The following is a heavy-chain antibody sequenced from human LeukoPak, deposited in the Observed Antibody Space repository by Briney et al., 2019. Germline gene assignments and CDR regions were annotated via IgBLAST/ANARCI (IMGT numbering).Heavy chain of an antibody. D-gene: IGHD6-19*01. J-gene: IGHJ4*02. CDR1: GFPLSGSA. CDR3: TRGQWLVDY. V-gene: IGHV3-73*01. Sequence: GGSLSLSCAASGFPLSGSAMHWVRQASGKGLEWVGRIKSKANSYATAYAASGKGRFTIPSDDSKNTAYLQMNSLKTEDTAVYYCTRGQWLVDYWGQGTLVTVSS. CDR2: IKSKANSYAT.